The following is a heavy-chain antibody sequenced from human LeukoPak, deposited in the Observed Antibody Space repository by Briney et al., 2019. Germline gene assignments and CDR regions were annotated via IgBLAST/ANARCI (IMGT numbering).Heavy chain of an antibody. D-gene: IGHD1-26*01. CDR3: ARDSGIVKTTVFDF. J-gene: IGHJ4*02. CDR1: GFIFSNYW. V-gene: IGHV3-74*01. Sequence: GGSLRLSCAASGFIFSNYWMNWVRQAPGKGLMWVSRMNSDGSSRTYADSVKGRFTISRDNAKNSLYLQMNSLRAEDMALYYCARDSGIVKTTVFDFWGQGTLVTVSS. CDR2: MNSDGSSR.